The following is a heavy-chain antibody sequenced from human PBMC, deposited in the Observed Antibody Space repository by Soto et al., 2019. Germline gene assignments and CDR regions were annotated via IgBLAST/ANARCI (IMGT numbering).Heavy chain of an antibody. CDR2: MNPNSGNT. J-gene: IGHJ5*02. V-gene: IGHV1-8*01. Sequence: ASVKVSCKASGYTFTSYDINWVRQATGQGLEWMGWMNPNSGNTGYAQKFQGRVTMTRNTSISTAYMELSSLRSEDTAVYYCARVSDCSGGSCPSTHNWFDPWGQGTLVTVSS. D-gene: IGHD2-15*01. CDR1: GYTFTSYD. CDR3: ARVSDCSGGSCPSTHNWFDP.